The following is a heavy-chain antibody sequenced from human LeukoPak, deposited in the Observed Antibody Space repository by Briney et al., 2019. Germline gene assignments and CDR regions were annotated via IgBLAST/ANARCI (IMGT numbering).Heavy chain of an antibody. CDR1: GFTFSSYS. CDR2: ISSSSYI. V-gene: IGHV3-21*01. D-gene: IGHD5-12*01. J-gene: IGHJ4*02. CDR3: ARDRPESGYDNDY. Sequence: PGGSLRLSCAASGFTFSSYSMNWVRQTPGKGLEWVSSISSSSYIYYADSVKGRFTISRDNAKNSLYLQMNSLRAEDTAVYYCARDRPESGYDNDYGGQGPRVTVSS.